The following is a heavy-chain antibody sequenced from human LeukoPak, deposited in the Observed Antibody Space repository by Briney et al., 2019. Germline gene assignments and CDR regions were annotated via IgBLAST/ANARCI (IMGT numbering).Heavy chain of an antibody. CDR1: GFTFSSYS. CDR3: VKDSGYYDTSGKGWFDF. CDR2: ISSSSSYI. Sequence: NPGGSLRLSCAASGFTFSSYSMNWVRQAPGKGLEWVSSISSSSSYIYYADSVKGRFTISRDNAKNSLYLQMNSLRAEDTAVYYCVKDSGYYDTSGKGWFDFWGQGTLVTVSS. J-gene: IGHJ5*01. V-gene: IGHV3-21*01. D-gene: IGHD3-22*01.